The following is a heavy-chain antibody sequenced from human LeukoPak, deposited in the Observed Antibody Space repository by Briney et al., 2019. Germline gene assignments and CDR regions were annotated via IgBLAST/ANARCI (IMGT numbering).Heavy chain of an antibody. V-gene: IGHV4-61*01. Sequence: SETLSLTCTVSGGSISSSSYYWSWIRQPPGKGLEWIGYIYYSGSTNYNPSLKSRLTISVDTSKNQFSLKLTSVTAADTAVYYCARDSTGGSYDFDYWGQGTLVTVSS. CDR1: GGSISSSSYY. D-gene: IGHD1-26*01. CDR2: IYYSGST. J-gene: IGHJ4*02. CDR3: ARDSTGGSYDFDY.